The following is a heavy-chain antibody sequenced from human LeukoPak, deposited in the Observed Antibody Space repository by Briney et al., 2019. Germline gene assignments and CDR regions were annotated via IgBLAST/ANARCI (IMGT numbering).Heavy chain of an antibody. CDR1: GDSINNYY. J-gene: IGHJ6*02. D-gene: IGHD2-15*01. V-gene: IGHV4-59*01. CDR2: IYYSGST. CDR3: ARVATGSHRPAYYFYGLDV. Sequence: SETLSLTCTVSGDSINNYYWSWIRQPPGKGLEWIGHIYYSGSTKYNPSLKGRVTMSVDTSRNQFALKLSSVTAADTAVYFCARVATGSHRPAYYFYGLDVWGQGTTVIVSS.